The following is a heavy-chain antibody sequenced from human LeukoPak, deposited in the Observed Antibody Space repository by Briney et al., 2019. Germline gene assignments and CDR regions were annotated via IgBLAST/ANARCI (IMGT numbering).Heavy chain of an antibody. Sequence: PSETLSLTCAVHGESFNGYYWGWIRQSPGKGLEWIGEINHSGRTNYNPSLKSRVTISVDTSKKQFSLSLSPVTAADTAVYFCTRRGQYDVLTGTHYYYSMDVWGKGTTVTISS. CDR3: TRRGQYDVLTGTHYYYSMDV. D-gene: IGHD3-9*01. CDR2: INHSGRT. CDR1: GESFNGYY. V-gene: IGHV4-34*01. J-gene: IGHJ6*03.